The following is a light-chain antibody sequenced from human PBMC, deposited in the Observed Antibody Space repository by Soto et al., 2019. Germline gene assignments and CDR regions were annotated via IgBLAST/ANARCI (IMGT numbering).Light chain of an antibody. CDR2: DAS. V-gene: IGKV3-20*01. CDR3: QQYGSSPLWT. J-gene: IGKJ1*01. Sequence: TQSPFTLTLSAGARATLSCRASQSVRTYLAWYQVKPGQAPRLLIYDASSRASGVPARFSGSGSGTDFTLTISRLEPEDFAVYYCQQYGSSPLWTFGQGTKVDIK. CDR1: QSVRTY.